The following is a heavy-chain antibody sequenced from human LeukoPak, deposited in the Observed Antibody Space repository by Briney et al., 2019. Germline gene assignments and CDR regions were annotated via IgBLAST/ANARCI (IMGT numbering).Heavy chain of an antibody. CDR1: GFTFSSYA. CDR2: TSYDGGNK. Sequence: GGSLRLSCAASGFTFSSYAIHWVRQAPGKGLEWVAVTSYDGGNKYYGDSVKGRFTISRDNSKNTLYLQMNSLRAEDTAVYYCAKGGGYYYDSSGYYWGQGALVTVSS. CDR3: AKGGGYYYDSSGYY. D-gene: IGHD3-22*01. J-gene: IGHJ4*02. V-gene: IGHV3-30*04.